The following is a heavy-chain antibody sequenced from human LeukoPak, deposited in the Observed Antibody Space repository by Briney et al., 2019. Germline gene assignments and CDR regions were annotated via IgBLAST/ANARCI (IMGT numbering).Heavy chain of an antibody. J-gene: IGHJ4*02. CDR1: GYTFTYYY. CDR2: VDPEDGET. CDR3: ATAYSKGPVDY. V-gene: IGHV1-69-2*01. D-gene: IGHD4-11*01. Sequence: ASVKISCKVSGYTFTYYYMHWVPQAPGKGLEWMGPVDPEDGETIYAEKFQGRVTITADTSTDTAYMELSSLRSEDTAVYYCATAYSKGPVDYWGQGTLVTVSS.